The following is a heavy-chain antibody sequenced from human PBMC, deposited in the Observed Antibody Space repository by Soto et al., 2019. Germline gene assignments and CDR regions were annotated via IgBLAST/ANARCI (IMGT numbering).Heavy chain of an antibody. V-gene: IGHV5-51*01. Sequence: GESLKISCKGSGYSFPTYWIGWVRHMPGKGLEWMGIIYLGDSDTRYSPSFQGQVTISADKSISTAFLQWSSLKASDTAMYYCARHPVSGDYAGFVVWGQGTTVTVSS. CDR2: IYLGDSDT. D-gene: IGHD4-17*01. J-gene: IGHJ6*02. CDR3: ARHPVSGDYAGFVV. CDR1: GYSFPTYW.